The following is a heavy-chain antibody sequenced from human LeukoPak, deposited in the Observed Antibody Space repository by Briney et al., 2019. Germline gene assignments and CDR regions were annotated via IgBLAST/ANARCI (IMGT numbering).Heavy chain of an antibody. Sequence: PGGSLRLSCAASGFTFSSYSMNWVRQAPGKGLEWVSSISSSSSYIYYADSVKGRFTISRDNAKNSLYLQMNSLRAEDTAVYYCASSYDFWSGYEYYFDYWGQGTLATVSS. CDR3: ASSYDFWSGYEYYFDY. CDR1: GFTFSSYS. V-gene: IGHV3-21*01. J-gene: IGHJ4*02. CDR2: ISSSSSYI. D-gene: IGHD3-3*01.